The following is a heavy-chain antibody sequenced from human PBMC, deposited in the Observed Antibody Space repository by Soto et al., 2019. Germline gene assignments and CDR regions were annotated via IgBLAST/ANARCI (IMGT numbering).Heavy chain of an antibody. CDR1: GFTFSSYA. Sequence: GGSLRLSCAASGFTFSSYAMHWVRQAPGKGLEWVAVISYDGSNKYYADSVKGRFTISRDNSKNTLYLQMNSLRAEDTAVYYCARDSGSRGRQNFDYWGQGTLVTVSS. CDR3: ARDSGSRGRQNFDY. CDR2: ISYDGSNK. J-gene: IGHJ4*02. D-gene: IGHD1-26*01. V-gene: IGHV3-30-3*01.